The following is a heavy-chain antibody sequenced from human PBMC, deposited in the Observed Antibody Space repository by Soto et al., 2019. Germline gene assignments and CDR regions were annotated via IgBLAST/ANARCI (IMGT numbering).Heavy chain of an antibody. V-gene: IGHV3-21*01. J-gene: IGHJ6*02. CDR1: GFTFSSYS. Sequence: GGSLRLSCAASGFTFSSYSMNWVRQAPGKGLERVSSISSSSYIYYADSVKGRFTISRDNAKNSLYLQMNSLRAEDTAVYYCASLGAADYYYYYGMDVWGQGTTVTVSS. CDR3: ASLGAADYYYYYGMDV. D-gene: IGHD6-13*01. CDR2: ISSSSYI.